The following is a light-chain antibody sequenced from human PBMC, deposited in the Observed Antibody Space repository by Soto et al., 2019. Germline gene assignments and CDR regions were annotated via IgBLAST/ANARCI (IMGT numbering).Light chain of an antibody. CDR3: QQYGGSPRT. CDR1: QSVGGSY. J-gene: IGKJ1*01. V-gene: IGKV3-20*01. Sequence: EIVLTQSPGTLSLSPGERATLSCRASQSVGGSYVAWYQQKPGQAPRLLMYDVSSRAAGIADRFSGSGSGTDFTLTISRLEPEDFAVYYWQQYGGSPRTFGQGTKVEIK. CDR2: DVS.